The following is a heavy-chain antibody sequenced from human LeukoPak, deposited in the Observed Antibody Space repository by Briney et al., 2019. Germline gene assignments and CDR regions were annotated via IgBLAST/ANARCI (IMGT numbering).Heavy chain of an antibody. CDR2: VNRDGSET. J-gene: IGHJ6*02. CDR1: GFALSSHW. CDR3: AGNNGMDV. V-gene: IGHV3-7*03. Sequence: GGSLRLSCAASGFALSSHWMTWVRQVPGRGPEWVANVNRDGSETYYLDSVKGRFTISKDNAKNSLYLQMNSLRAEDTALYHCAGNNGMDVWGQGTTVIVSS.